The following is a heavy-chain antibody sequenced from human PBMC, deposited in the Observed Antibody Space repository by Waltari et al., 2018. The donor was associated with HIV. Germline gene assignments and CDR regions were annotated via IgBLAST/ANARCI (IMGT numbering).Heavy chain of an antibody. CDR2: ITPNSGGT. CDR1: GYTFTDHH. Sequence: QVQLVQSGAEVKKPGASVKVSCKASGYTFTDHHIHWIRQPPGQGFEWMGWITPNSGGTNYAPKLQGRVTLTRDTSISTAYMELTRLTSDDTAVYYCAREGGKSVYGEFGYWGQGTLVTVSS. CDR3: AREGGKSVYGEFGY. D-gene: IGHD4-17*01. V-gene: IGHV1-2*02. J-gene: IGHJ4*02.